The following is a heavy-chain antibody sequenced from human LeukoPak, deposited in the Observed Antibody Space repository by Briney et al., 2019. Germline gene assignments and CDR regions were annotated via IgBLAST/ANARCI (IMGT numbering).Heavy chain of an antibody. CDR3: ARDTTVTQNFDY. CDR1: GFTFSSYS. V-gene: IGHV3-21*01. Sequence: GGSLRLSCAASGFTFSSYSMNWVRQAPGKGLEWVSSISSSSSYKYYADSVKGRFTISRDNAKNSLYLQMNSLRAEDTAVYYCARDTTVTQNFDYWGQGTLVTVSS. J-gene: IGHJ4*02. D-gene: IGHD4-17*01. CDR2: ISSSSSYK.